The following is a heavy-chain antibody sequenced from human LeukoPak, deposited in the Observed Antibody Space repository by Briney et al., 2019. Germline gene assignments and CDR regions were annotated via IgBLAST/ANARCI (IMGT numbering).Heavy chain of an antibody. CDR3: AAVGSGDMDAFDI. Sequence: SVKVSCKASGFTFTISAMQWVRQARGQRLEWIGWIVVGSGNANSAQKFQERVTITRDMSTSTAYMELSSLRSEDTAVYYCAAVGSGDMDAFDIWGQGTMVTVSS. V-gene: IGHV1-58*02. J-gene: IGHJ3*02. D-gene: IGHD2-15*01. CDR2: IVVGSGNA. CDR1: GFTFTISA.